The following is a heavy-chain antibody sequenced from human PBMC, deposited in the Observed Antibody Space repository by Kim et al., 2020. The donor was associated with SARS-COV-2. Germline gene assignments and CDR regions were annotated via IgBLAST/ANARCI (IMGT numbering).Heavy chain of an antibody. Sequence: SETLSLTCTVSGGSISSGCYYWSWIRQHPGKGLEWIGYIYYSGSTYYNPSLKSRVTISVDTSKNQFSLKLSSVTAADTAVYYCARVGYLGDGYNYGAAFDIWGQGTMVTVSS. CDR3: ARVGYLGDGYNYGAAFDI. CDR1: GGSISSGCYY. CDR2: IYYSGST. D-gene: IGHD5-12*01. V-gene: IGHV4-31*03. J-gene: IGHJ3*02.